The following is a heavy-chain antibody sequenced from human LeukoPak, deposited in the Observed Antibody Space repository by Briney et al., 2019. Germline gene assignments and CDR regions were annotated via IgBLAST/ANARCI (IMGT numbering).Heavy chain of an antibody. CDR3: TTDHDDYSNPYFFDY. CDR1: GFTFSDYY. Sequence: GGSLRLSCAASGFTFSDYYMSWIRQAPGKGLEWVGRIKSKTDGGTTDYAAPVKGRFTISRDDSKNTLYLQMNSLKTEDTAVYYCTTDHDDYSNPYFFDYWGQGTLVTVSS. CDR2: IKSKTDGGTT. D-gene: IGHD4-11*01. V-gene: IGHV3-15*01. J-gene: IGHJ4*02.